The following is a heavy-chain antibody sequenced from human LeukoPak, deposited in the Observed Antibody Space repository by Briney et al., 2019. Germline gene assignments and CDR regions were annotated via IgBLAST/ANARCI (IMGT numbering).Heavy chain of an antibody. V-gene: IGHV1-46*01. D-gene: IGHD6-13*01. CDR2: INPSGGST. CDR1: GYTFTSYY. J-gene: IGHJ4*02. Sequence: ASVKVSCKASGYTFTSYYMHWVRQAPGQGLEWMGIINPSGGSTSYAQKFQGRVTMTRDTSTSTVYMELSSLRSEDTAVYYCARDSLMKSGQQVEDGFDYWGQGLLVTVSS. CDR3: ARDSLMKSGQQVEDGFDY.